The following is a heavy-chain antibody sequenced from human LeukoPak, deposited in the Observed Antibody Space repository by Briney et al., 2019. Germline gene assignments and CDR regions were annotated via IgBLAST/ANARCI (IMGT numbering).Heavy chain of an antibody. J-gene: IGHJ4*02. CDR1: GFTVSSNY. V-gene: IGHV3-53*01. CDR2: IYSGGST. D-gene: IGHD6-13*01. CDR3: ARGRGVGRSWPIFDY. Sequence: PGGSLRLSCAASGFTVSSNYMSWVRQAPGRGLEWVSVIYSGGSTYYADSVKGRFTISRDNSKNTLYLQMNSLRAEDTAVYYCARGRGVGRSWPIFDYWGQGTLVTVSS.